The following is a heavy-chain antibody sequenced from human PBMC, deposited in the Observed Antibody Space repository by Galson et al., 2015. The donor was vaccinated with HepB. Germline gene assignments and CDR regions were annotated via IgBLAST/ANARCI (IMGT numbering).Heavy chain of an antibody. Sequence: SVKVSCKASGYTFSTYGIHWVRQAPGQGLEWMGWINIYNGKTNYEQRFQGRVTMATDTSTTTSYMDLRSLRFGDTALYYCARGTIKGLDHWGQGTLVTVFS. V-gene: IGHV1-18*01. CDR1: GYTFSTYG. J-gene: IGHJ4*02. CDR2: INIYNGKT. D-gene: IGHD1-1*01. CDR3: ARGTIKGLDH.